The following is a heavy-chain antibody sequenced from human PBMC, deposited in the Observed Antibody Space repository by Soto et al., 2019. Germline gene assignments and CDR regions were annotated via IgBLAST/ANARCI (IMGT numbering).Heavy chain of an antibody. V-gene: IGHV4-31*03. J-gene: IGHJ5*02. Sequence: QVQLQESGPGLVKPSQTLSLTCTVSGDSISSGGYYWSWIRQLPEKGLEWIGYISYSGSAHYNPSLKSRVTISVDTSKNQFSLKMNSVTAADTAVYYCARARGTSSNWFDPWGQGTLVTVSS. CDR2: ISYSGSA. D-gene: IGHD2-2*01. CDR3: ARARGTSSNWFDP. CDR1: GDSISSGGYY.